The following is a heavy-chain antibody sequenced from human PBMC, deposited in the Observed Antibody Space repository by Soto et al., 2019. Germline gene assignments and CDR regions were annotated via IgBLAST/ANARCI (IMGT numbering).Heavy chain of an antibody. D-gene: IGHD4-17*01. V-gene: IGHV4-30-4*01. J-gene: IGHJ6*02. CDR1: GGSISSGDYY. CDR2: IYYSGST. CDR3: ARATTRFYYYGMDV. Sequence: SETLSLTCTVSGGSISSGDYYWSWIRQPPGKGLEWIGYIYYSGSTYYNPSLKSRVTISVDTSKNQFSLKLSSVTAADTAVYYCARATTRFYYYGMDVWGQGTTVTVSS.